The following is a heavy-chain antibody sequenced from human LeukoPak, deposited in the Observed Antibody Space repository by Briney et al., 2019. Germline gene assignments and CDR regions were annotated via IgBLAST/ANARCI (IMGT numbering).Heavy chain of an antibody. V-gene: IGHV3-21*01. Sequence: PGGSLRLSCAASGFTFSSYSMNWVRQAPGKGLEWVSSISSSSSYIYYADSVKGRFTISRDNAKNSLYLQMNSLRAEDTAVYYCAKEDSSGWSGAPDYWGQGTLVTVSS. CDR2: ISSSSSYI. CDR3: AKEDSSGWSGAPDY. D-gene: IGHD6-19*01. J-gene: IGHJ4*02. CDR1: GFTFSSYS.